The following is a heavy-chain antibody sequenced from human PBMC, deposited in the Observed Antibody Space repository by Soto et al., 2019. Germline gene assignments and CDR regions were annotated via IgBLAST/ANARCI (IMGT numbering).Heavy chain of an antibody. CDR3: VRGVSESGYDY. D-gene: IGHD3-3*01. Sequence: QVQLVQSGAEVEKPGASVKVSCKASGYTFTTYDITWVRQAPGQGLEWMGWISSKSGKTNYAQKVQGRVTMTTDTSTRTAYMELRSLRSDDTAVYYCVRGVSESGYDYWGQGTLVTVSS. CDR1: GYTFTTYD. CDR2: ISSKSGKT. V-gene: IGHV1-18*01. J-gene: IGHJ4*02.